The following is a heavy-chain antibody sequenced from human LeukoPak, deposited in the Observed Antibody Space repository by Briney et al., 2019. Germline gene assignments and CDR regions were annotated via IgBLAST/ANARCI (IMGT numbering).Heavy chain of an antibody. J-gene: IGHJ4*02. Sequence: PSQTLSLTCAVSGGSISSGGYSWSWIRQPPGKGLEWIGYIYHSGSTYYNPSLKSRVTISVDRSKNQFSLKLSSVTAADTAVYYCARGSGYRVYFDYWAQETLVTVSS. D-gene: IGHD3-22*01. V-gene: IGHV4-30-2*01. CDR2: IYHSGST. CDR3: ARGSGYRVYFDY. CDR1: GGSISSGGYS.